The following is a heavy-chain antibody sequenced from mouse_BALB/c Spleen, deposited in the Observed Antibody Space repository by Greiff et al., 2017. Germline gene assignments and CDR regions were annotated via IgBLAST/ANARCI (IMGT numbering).Heavy chain of an antibody. J-gene: IGHJ2*01. V-gene: IGHV1S137*01. Sequence: VQGVESGAELVRPGVSVKISCKGSGYTFTDYAMHWVKQSHAKSLEWIGVISTYYGDASYNQKFKGKATMTVDKSSSTAYMELARLTSEDSAIYYCARKGLYDGYSFDYWGQGTTLTVSS. D-gene: IGHD2-3*01. CDR3: ARKGLYDGYSFDY. CDR2: ISTYYGDA. CDR1: GYTFTDYA.